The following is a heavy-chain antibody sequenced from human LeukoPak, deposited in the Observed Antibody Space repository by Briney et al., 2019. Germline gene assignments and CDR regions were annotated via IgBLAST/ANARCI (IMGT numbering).Heavy chain of an antibody. CDR3: ARDYYDSSGTNWFDP. V-gene: IGHV3-53*01. CDR2: IYSGGST. CDR1: GFTVSSNY. D-gene: IGHD3-22*01. J-gene: IGHJ5*02. Sequence: GSLRLSCAASGFTVSSNYMSWVRQAPGKGLEWVSVIYSGGSTYYADSVKGRFTISRDNSKNTLYLQMNSLRAEDTAVYYCARDYYDSSGTNWFDPWGQGTLVTVYS.